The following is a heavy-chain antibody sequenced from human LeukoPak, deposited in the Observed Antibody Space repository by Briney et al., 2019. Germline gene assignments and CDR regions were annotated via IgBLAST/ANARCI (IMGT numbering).Heavy chain of an antibody. Sequence: ASVKVSCKASGYTFTSHNINWVRQAAGQGLEWVGWVNPNSGDTAYAQKFQDRVTITRNISISTVYLELSSLRFEDTAVYYCARSRPTVITPYGMDVWGQGTTVTVSS. J-gene: IGHJ6*02. CDR3: ARSRPTVITPYGMDV. V-gene: IGHV1-8*01. CDR1: GYTFTSHN. D-gene: IGHD4-23*01. CDR2: VNPNSGDT.